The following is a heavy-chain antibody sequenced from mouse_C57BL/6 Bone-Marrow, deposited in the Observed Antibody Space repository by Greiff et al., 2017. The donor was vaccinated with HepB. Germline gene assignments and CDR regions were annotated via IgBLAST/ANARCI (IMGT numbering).Heavy chain of an antibody. Sequence: EVHLVESGGGLVKPGGSLKLSCAASGFTFSSYAMSWVRQTPEKRLEWVATISDGGSYTYYPDNVKGRFTISRDNAKNNLYLQMSHLKSEDTAMYYCAREGDGYYVGYWGQGTTLTVSS. J-gene: IGHJ2*01. CDR3: AREGDGYYVGY. CDR1: GFTFSSYA. V-gene: IGHV5-4*01. CDR2: ISDGGSYT. D-gene: IGHD2-3*01.